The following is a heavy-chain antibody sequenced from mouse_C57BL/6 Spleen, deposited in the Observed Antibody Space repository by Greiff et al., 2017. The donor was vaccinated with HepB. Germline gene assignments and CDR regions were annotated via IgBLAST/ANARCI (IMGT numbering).Heavy chain of an antibody. Sequence: QVQLQQSGAELVRPGASVTLSCKASGYTFTDYEMHWVKQTPVHGLEWIGAIDPETGGTAYNQKFKGKSILTADKASSTAYMELRSLTSEDSAVYYCTRRDDNYFDYWGQGTTLTVSS. CDR3: TRRDDNYFDY. J-gene: IGHJ2*01. CDR2: IDPETGGT. CDR1: GYTFTDYE. D-gene: IGHD2-3*01. V-gene: IGHV1-15*01.